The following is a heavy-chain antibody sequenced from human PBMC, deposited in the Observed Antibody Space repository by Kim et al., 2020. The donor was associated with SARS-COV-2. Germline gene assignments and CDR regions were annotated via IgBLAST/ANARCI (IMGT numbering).Heavy chain of an antibody. CDR3: AKARMYYDILTGPDY. D-gene: IGHD3-9*01. V-gene: IGHV3-23*01. Sequence: DSVKGRFTISRDNSKNTLYLQMNTLRAEDTAVYYCAKARMYYDILTGPDYWGQGTLVTVSS. J-gene: IGHJ4*02.